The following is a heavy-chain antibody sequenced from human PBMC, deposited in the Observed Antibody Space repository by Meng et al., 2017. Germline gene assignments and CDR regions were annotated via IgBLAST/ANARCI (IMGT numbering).Heavy chain of an antibody. CDR3: TRLERSGRPDFGRDY. Sequence: GGPLRLSCAASGFTFSSYGMHWVRQAPGKGLEWVAVIWYDGSNKYYADSVKGRFTISRDNSKNALYLQMNSLRAEDTAVYYCTRLERSGRPDFGRDYWGQGTLVTVSS. CDR2: IWYDGSNK. J-gene: IGHJ4*02. V-gene: IGHV3-33*01. D-gene: IGHD3-10*01. CDR1: GFTFSSYG.